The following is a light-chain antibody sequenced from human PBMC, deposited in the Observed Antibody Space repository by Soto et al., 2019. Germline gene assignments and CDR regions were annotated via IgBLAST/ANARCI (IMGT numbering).Light chain of an antibody. CDR1: SSNIGSNY. CDR2: DNN. V-gene: IGLV1-51*01. J-gene: IGLJ2*01. CDR3: GTWDGGLSGGV. Sequence: QSVLTQPPSVSAAPGQKVTISCSGSSSNIGSNYVSWYQQLPGTAPKLLIYDNNKRPSGIPDRFSGSKSGTSATLGITGLQTGDEADYYCGTWDGGLSGGVFGGGTKLTVL.